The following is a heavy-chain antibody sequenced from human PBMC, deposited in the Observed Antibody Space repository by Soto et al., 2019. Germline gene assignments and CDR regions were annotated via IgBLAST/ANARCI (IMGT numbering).Heavy chain of an antibody. J-gene: IGHJ4*02. D-gene: IGHD2-2*01. Sequence: PGGSLRLSCAASGFTFSSYGMHWVRQAPGKGLEWVAVIWYDGSNKYYADSVKGRFTISRDNSKNTLYLQMNSLRAEDTAVYYCARGLYCSSTSCYRVPSGFDYWGQGTLVTVSS. CDR3: ARGLYCSSTSCYRVPSGFDY. CDR2: IWYDGSNK. CDR1: GFTFSSYG. V-gene: IGHV3-33*01.